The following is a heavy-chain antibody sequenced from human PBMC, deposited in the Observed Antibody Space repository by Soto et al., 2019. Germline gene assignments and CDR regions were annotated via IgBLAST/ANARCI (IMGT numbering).Heavy chain of an antibody. CDR3: ERDRDLDSN. Sequence: EVQLLESGGGFVQPGGSLRLSCAATGFTFSVYAMTWVRQAPGKGLEWVSAVTANGGSTYSADSVKGRFTISRDNSKNTLYLQLNSLSPEDTAVYYCERDRDLDSNWGQGTLVTVSS. CDR1: GFTFSVYA. V-gene: IGHV3-23*01. J-gene: IGHJ4*02. CDR2: VTANGGST. D-gene: IGHD6-13*01.